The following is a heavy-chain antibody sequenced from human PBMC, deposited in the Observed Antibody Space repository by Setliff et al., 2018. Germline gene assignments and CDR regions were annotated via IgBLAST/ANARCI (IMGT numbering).Heavy chain of an antibody. CDR3: ARLGATVKRGYFDF. D-gene: IGHD1-26*01. CDR1: GDSISDISYY. V-gene: IGHV4-39*01. Sequence: SETLSLTCTISGDSISDISYYWGFIRQSPGKGPEWIGSIYYSGTAYYNPSLESRVTRFVDTSKNQFSLKLNSVTDADTAVYYCARLGATVKRGYFDFWGQGTLVTVSS. J-gene: IGHJ4*02. CDR2: IYYSGTA.